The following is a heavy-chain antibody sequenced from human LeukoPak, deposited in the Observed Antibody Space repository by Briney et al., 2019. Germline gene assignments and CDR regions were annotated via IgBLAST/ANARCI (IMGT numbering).Heavy chain of an antibody. CDR2: INAGNGNT. CDR1: GYTFTSYA. D-gene: IGHD3-10*01. Sequence: RWASVEVSCKASGYTFTSYAMHWVRQAPGQRLEWMGWINAGNGNTKYSQKFQGRVTITRDTSASTAYMELSSLRSEDTAVYYCARDEITMVRGVTNGMDVWGKGTTVTVSS. CDR3: ARDEITMVRGVTNGMDV. V-gene: IGHV1-3*01. J-gene: IGHJ6*04.